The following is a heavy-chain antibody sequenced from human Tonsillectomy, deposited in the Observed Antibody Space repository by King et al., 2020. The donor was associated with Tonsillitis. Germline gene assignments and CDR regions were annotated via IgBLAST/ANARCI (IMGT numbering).Heavy chain of an antibody. CDR2: ISYDGTNK. D-gene: IGHD6-13*01. CDR1: GFTFSSYG. CDR3: AKAPITSSWYEGYYFDY. J-gene: IGHJ4*02. V-gene: IGHV3-30*18. Sequence: HVQLVESGGGVVQPGRSLRLSCAASGFTFSSYGMHWVRQAPGKGLEWVAIISYDGTNKHYADSVKGRFAISRDNSKSTLYLQMNSLRAEDTAVYYCAKAPITSSWYEGYYFDYWGQGTLVTVSS.